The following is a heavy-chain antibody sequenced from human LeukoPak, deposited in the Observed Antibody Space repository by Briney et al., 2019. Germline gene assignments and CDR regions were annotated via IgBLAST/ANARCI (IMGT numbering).Heavy chain of an antibody. CDR2: INPNSGGT. Sequence: ASVKVSCKASGYTFTGYYMHWVRQAPGQGLEWMGWINPNSGGTNYAQKFQGRVTMTRDTSISTAYMELSRLRSDDTAVYYCARLTSGSSPGYDAFDIWGQGTMVTVSS. D-gene: IGHD1-26*01. CDR1: GYTFTGYY. V-gene: IGHV1-2*02. CDR3: ARLTSGSSPGYDAFDI. J-gene: IGHJ3*02.